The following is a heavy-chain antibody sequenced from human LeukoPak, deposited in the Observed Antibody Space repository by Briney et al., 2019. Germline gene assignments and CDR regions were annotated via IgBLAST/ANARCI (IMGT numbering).Heavy chain of an antibody. CDR2: ISAYNGNT. CDR3: ARDSKWELLQLSSAFDI. Sequence: ASVKVSCKASGYTFTSYGISWVRQAPGQGLEWMGWISAYNGNTNYAQKLQGRVTMTTDTSTSTAYMELRSLRSDDTAVYYCARDSKWELLQLSSAFDIWSQGTMVTVSS. CDR1: GYTFTSYG. D-gene: IGHD1-26*01. J-gene: IGHJ3*02. V-gene: IGHV1-18*01.